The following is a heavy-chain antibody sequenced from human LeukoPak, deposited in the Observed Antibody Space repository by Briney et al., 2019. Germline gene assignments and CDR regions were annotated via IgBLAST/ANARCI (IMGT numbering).Heavy chain of an antibody. CDR2: INPRGRT. CDR3: ARTVQYAGEAFDI. V-gene: IGHV4-34*01. J-gene: IGHJ3*02. CDR1: GGSFSVYY. Sequence: PSETLSLTCTVYGGSFSVYYWSWIRQPPGKGLEWIGEINPRGRTTYNPSLKSRVTISMDTSKEQYSLRLTSVTAADTAVYYCARTVQYAGEAFDIWGQGTMVTVSS. D-gene: IGHD1-26*01.